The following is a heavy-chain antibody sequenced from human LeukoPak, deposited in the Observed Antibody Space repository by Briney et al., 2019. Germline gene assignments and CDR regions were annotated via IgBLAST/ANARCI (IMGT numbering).Heavy chain of an antibody. CDR2: ISSSSSYI. CDR3: ARVGDSGYCSSTSCYTDY. J-gene: IGHJ4*02. Sequence: GGSLRLSCAASGFTFSTYSMNWVRQAPGKGLEWVSSISSSSSYIYYADSVKGRFTISRDNAKNSLYLQMNSLRAEDTAVYYCARVGDSGYCSSTSCYTDYWGQGTLVTVSS. CDR1: GFTFSTYS. V-gene: IGHV3-21*01. D-gene: IGHD2-2*02.